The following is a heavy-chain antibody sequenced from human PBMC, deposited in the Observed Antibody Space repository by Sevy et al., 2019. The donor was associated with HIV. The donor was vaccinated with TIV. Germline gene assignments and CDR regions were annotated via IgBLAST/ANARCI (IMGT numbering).Heavy chain of an antibody. D-gene: IGHD6-19*01. CDR1: GGTFSSYG. V-gene: IGHV1-69*13. CDR3: ARAGGNGWYYFDY. CDR2: IIPILGTV. J-gene: IGHJ4*02. Sequence: ASVKVSCKASGGTFSSYGISWVRQAPGQGLEWMGGIIPILGTVNYAQKFQGRVTITADEFTKTAYMELSSLRSEDTAVYYCARAGGNGWYYFDYWGQETLVTVSS.